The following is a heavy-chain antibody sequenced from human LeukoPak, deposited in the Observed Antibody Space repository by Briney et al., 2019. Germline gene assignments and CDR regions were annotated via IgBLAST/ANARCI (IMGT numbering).Heavy chain of an antibody. V-gene: IGHV3-48*03. J-gene: IGHJ4*02. CDR3: AGGPQYSGSYAY. CDR2: ISDSGSII. Sequence: GGSLRLSCAASGFIFSLYEMAWVRQAPGKGLEWISYISDSGSIIKNADSVKGRFTISRDNAKNSLNLQMNSLRVDDTAVYYCAGGPQYSGSYAYWGQGTLVTVSS. CDR1: GFIFSLYE. D-gene: IGHD1-26*01.